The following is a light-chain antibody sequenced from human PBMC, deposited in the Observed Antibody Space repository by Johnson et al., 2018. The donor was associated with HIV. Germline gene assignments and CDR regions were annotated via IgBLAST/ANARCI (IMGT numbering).Light chain of an antibody. CDR1: SSNIGNNY. CDR3: GTWDSSLSAHYV. Sequence: HSVLTQPPSVSAAPGQKVTISCSGSSSNIGNNYVSWYQQLPGTAPKLLIYDNNKRPSGIPDRFSGSKSGTSATLGITGLQTGDEADYYCGTWDSSLSAHYVFVTGTKVTVL. CDR2: DNN. V-gene: IGLV1-51*01. J-gene: IGLJ1*01.